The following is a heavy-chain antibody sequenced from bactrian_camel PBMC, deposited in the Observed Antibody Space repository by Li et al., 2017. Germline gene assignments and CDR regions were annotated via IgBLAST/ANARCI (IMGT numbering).Heavy chain of an antibody. D-gene: IGHD6*01. J-gene: IGHJ4*01. CDR2: IESDGDT. CDR3: TAGRSTGGSCNWGNARFDH. Sequence: QLVESGGGSVQAGGSLRLSCGLSSYPYKQYGLAWFRQAPGKEREGVAVIESDGDTTYSDSVMGRFTISKDNDKNTLYLIIDSLKPEDTAMYYCTAGRSTGGSCNWGNARFDHWGQGTQVTVS. CDR1: SYPYKQYG. V-gene: IGHV3S63*01.